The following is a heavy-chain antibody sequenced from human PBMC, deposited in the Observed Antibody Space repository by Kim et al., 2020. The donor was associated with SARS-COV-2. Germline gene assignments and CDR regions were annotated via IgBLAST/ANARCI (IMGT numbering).Heavy chain of an antibody. CDR2: SP. CDR3: ARVGPGYFDY. Sequence: SPKYSCFLKSRVNLSVDTSKIQFSLELSSVTAAHTAVYYCARVGPGYFDYWGQGTLVTVSS. J-gene: IGHJ4*02. V-gene: IGHV4-59*01. D-gene: IGHD3-10*01.